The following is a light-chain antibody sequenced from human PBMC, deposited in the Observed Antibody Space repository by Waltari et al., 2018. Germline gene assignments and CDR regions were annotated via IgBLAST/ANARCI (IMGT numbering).Light chain of an antibody. V-gene: IGKV4-1*01. Sequence: DIVMTQSPDSLAVSLGERTTINCKSSQSFLYSSNNKNYLTWYQKKPGQPPKLLIYWASTRESWVPDRFTGSGSGTDFTLTISSLQAEDVAVYYCQQYYNTPFTFGPGTKVDVK. J-gene: IGKJ3*01. CDR3: QQYYNTPFT. CDR1: QSFLYSSNNKNY. CDR2: WAS.